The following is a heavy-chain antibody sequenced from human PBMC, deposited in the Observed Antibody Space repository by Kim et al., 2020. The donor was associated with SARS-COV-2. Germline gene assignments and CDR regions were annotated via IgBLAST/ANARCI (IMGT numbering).Heavy chain of an antibody. CDR3: ARDMGGGQAGTGAYAFDI. D-gene: IGHD6-19*01. CDR2: INPNSGGT. CDR1: GYTFTGYY. V-gene: IGHV1-2*04. J-gene: IGHJ3*02. Sequence: ASVKVSCKASGYTFTGYYMHWVRQAPGQGLEWMGWINPNSGGTNYAQKFQGWVTMTRDTSISTAYMELSRLRSDDTAVYYCARDMGGGQAGTGAYAFDIWGQGTMVTVSS.